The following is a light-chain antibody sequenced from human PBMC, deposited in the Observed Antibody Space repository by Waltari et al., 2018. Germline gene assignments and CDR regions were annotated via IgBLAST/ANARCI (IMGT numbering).Light chain of an antibody. Sequence: AVQLTQSPSSLSASVGDRVTITCRASQAISSALAWYQQKPGKAPNLLIYDASNLESGVPSRFSGSGSGTNFTLTISSLQPADFATYYCQQLHSYPYTFGQGTKLEIK. V-gene: IGKV1-13*02. J-gene: IGKJ2*01. CDR2: DAS. CDR3: QQLHSYPYT. CDR1: QAISSA.